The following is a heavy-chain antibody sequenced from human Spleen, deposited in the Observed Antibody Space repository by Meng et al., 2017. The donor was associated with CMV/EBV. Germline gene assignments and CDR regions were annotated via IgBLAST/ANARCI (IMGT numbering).Heavy chain of an antibody. Sequence: GGSLRLSCAVYGGSFSGYYWSWVRQAPGKGLEWVSCISGSGNYTYYADSAKGRFTISRDNFRNTLYLQMNSLRADDTALYYCAKDAKLSWFGDGYGMDVWGQGTTVTVSS. CDR1: GGSFSGYY. V-gene: IGHV3-23*01. CDR2: ISGSGNYT. CDR3: AKDAKLSWFGDGYGMDV. J-gene: IGHJ6*02. D-gene: IGHD3-10*01.